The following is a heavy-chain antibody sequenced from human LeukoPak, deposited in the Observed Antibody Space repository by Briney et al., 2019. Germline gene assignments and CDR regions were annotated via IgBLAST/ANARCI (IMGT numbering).Heavy chain of an antibody. J-gene: IGHJ4*02. D-gene: IGHD4-11*01. CDR2: IYHSGST. CDR1: GGSISSSNW. V-gene: IGHV4-4*02. CDR3: ARVGDDYSSYHFDY. Sequence: SGTLSLTCAVSGGSISSSNWWSWVCQPPVKGLEWIGEIYHSGSTNYNPPLKSRVTISVDKSKNQFSLKLSSVTAADTAVHYCARVGDDYSSYHFDYWGQGTLVTVSS.